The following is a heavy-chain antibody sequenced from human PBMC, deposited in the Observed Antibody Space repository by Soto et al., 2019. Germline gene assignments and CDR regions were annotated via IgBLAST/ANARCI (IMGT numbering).Heavy chain of an antibody. CDR3: GRSPRGVGPEES. V-gene: IGHV3-72*01. CDR2: IGPKANSYTT. Sequence: PGGSLRLSCAASGFAFSDDFMDWVRQAPGKGLEWVGRIGPKANSYTTDYAASVKGRFAISRDDSKNSLYLQMNSLKMEDTAVYYCGRSPRGVGPEESWGQGTLVTVSS. D-gene: IGHD1-26*01. CDR1: GFAFSDDF. J-gene: IGHJ5*02.